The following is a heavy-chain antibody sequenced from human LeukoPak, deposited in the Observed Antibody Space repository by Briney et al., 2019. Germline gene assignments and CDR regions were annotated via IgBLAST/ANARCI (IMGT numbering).Heavy chain of an antibody. D-gene: IGHD5-18*01. CDR2: INHSGST. CDR3: ARVPLPYGYDY. CDR1: GGSFSGYY. Sequence: SETLSLTCAVYGGSFSGYYWSWIRQPPGKGLEWIGEINHSGSTNYNPSLKSRVTISVDTSKNQFSLKLSSVTAADTAVYYCARVPLPYGYDYWGQGTLVTVSS. J-gene: IGHJ4*02. V-gene: IGHV4-34*01.